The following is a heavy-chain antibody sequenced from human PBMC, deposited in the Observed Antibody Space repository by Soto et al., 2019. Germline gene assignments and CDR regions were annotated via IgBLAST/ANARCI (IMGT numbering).Heavy chain of an antibody. CDR2: IDPSDSYT. V-gene: IGHV5-10-1*01. Sequence: GESLKISCKGSGYSFTSYWISCVRQMPGKGLEWMGRIDPSDSYTNYSPSFQGHVTISADKSITTAYLQWSSLKASDTAMYYWARLETYSSSWYPDYWGQGTLVTVSS. J-gene: IGHJ4*02. CDR3: ARLETYSSSWYPDY. CDR1: GYSFTSYW. D-gene: IGHD6-13*01.